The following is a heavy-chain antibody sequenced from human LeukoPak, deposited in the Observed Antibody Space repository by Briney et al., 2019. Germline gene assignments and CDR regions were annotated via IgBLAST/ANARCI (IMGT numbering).Heavy chain of an antibody. J-gene: IGHJ4*02. CDR3: ARTRQQWQVLDY. CDR1: GFSFGSFG. Sequence: GGSLRLSCAASGFSFGSFGIHWVRQAPGKGLEWVAVISHEGSFQSYAESVKGRFTISRDNSKNIVFLQMNSLTSEDTAVYYCARTRQQWQVLDYWGQGTLVTVSS. D-gene: IGHD6-19*01. CDR2: ISHEGSFQ. V-gene: IGHV3-30*03.